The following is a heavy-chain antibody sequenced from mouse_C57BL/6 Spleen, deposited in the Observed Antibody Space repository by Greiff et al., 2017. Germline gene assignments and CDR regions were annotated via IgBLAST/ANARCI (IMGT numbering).Heavy chain of an antibody. CDR1: GFNIKDDY. D-gene: IGHD1-1*01. CDR2: IDPENGDT. Sequence: VQLKESGAELVRPGASVKLSCTASGFNIKDDYMHWVKQRPEQGLEWIGWIDPENGDTEYASKFQGKATITADTSSNTAYLQLSSLTSEDTAVYYCTTSYGSSYFDYWGQGTTLTVSS. CDR3: TTSYGSSYFDY. V-gene: IGHV14-4*01. J-gene: IGHJ2*01.